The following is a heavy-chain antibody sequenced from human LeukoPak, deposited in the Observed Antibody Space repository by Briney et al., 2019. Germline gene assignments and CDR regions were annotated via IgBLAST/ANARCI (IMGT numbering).Heavy chain of an antibody. CDR1: GGSISSYY. D-gene: IGHD4-17*01. CDR3: ARDKRLATVTVLDIYYYYYMDV. J-gene: IGHJ6*03. CDR2: IYTSGST. V-gene: IGHV4-4*07. Sequence: SETLSLTCTVSGGSISSYYWSWIRQPAGKGLEWIGRIYTSGSTNHNPSLKSRVTMSVDTSKNQFSLKLSSVTAADTAVYYCARDKRLATVTVLDIYYYYYMDVWGKGTTVTVSS.